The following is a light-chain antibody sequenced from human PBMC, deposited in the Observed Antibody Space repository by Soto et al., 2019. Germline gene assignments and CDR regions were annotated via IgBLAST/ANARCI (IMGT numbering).Light chain of an antibody. Sequence: QSVLTQPASVSGSPGQSIAISCTGTSSDVGGYNYVSWFQHHPGKAPKLLIYDVSSRPSGVSDRFSGSKSGNTASLTISGLQAEDEAHYHCSSYTSSSTVVFGGGTKLTVL. CDR3: SSYTSSSTVV. CDR1: SSDVGGYNY. J-gene: IGLJ3*02. CDR2: DVS. V-gene: IGLV2-14*03.